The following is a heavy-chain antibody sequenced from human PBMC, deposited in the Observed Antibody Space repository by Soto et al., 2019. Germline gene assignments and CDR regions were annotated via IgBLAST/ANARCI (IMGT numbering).Heavy chain of an antibody. CDR1: GFTFISYA. CDR3: AKVPNSSGSIRAPSDY. D-gene: IGHD3-22*01. V-gene: IGHV3-23*01. CDR2: ISGSGGST. Sequence: GESLSLSSAASGFTFISYAMSWVRQAPGKGLERVSAISGSGGSTYYADSVKGRFTISRDNSKNTLYLQMNSLRAEDTAVYYCAKVPNSSGSIRAPSDYWGQGTLVTVSS. J-gene: IGHJ4*02.